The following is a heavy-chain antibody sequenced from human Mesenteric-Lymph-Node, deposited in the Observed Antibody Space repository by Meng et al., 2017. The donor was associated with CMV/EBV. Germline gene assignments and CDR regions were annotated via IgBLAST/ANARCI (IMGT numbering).Heavy chain of an antibody. J-gene: IGHJ6*02. D-gene: IGHD2-2*02. CDR3: ASRDAGYCSSTSCYTYYYYGMDV. CDR2: IIPILGIA. Sequence: SVTVSCKASGGTFRSYAISWVRQAPGRGLEWMGVIIPILGIANYAQKFQGRVTITADKSTSTAYMELSSLRSEDTAVYHCASRDAGYCSSTSCYTYYYYGMDVWGQGTTVTVSS. V-gene: IGHV1-69*10. CDR1: GGTFRSYA.